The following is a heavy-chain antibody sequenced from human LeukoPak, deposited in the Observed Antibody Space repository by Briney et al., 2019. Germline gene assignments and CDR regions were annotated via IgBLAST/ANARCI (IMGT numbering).Heavy chain of an antibody. CDR2: IKQDGSEK. J-gene: IGHJ4*02. Sequence: GGSLTLSCAASGFTFSNYWMSWVRQAPGKGLEWVAKIKQDGSEKSYVDSVKGRYTISRDNAKNSLYLQMNSLRAEDTAVYYCARGELRAARLWGQESLVSVSS. CDR3: ARGELRAARL. CDR1: GFTFSNYW. D-gene: IGHD6-6*01. V-gene: IGHV3-7*01.